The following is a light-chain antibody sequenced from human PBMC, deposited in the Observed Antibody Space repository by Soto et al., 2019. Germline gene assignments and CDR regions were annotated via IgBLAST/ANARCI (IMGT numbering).Light chain of an antibody. CDR3: AAWDDSLNGAV. CDR2: SNN. CDR1: SSNIGSNT. J-gene: IGLJ7*01. V-gene: IGLV1-44*01. Sequence: QAVVTQPPSASGTPGQRVTISCSGSSSNIGSNTVNWYQQLPGTAPKLLIYSNNHRPSGVPDRFSGSKSGTSASLAISGLQSEDEAAYYCAAWDDSLNGAVFGGGTQLTVL.